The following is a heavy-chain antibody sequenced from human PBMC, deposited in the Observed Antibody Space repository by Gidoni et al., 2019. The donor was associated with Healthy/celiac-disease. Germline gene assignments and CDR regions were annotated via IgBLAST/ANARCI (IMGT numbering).Heavy chain of an antibody. CDR2: ISGSVCST. CDR1: GVTFSSYA. Sequence: EVQLLESGGGLVQPGGSLSLSCAASGVTFSSYAMSWVRQAPGKGLDWVSAISGSVCSTYSADSVKCRSTISRDNSNNTLYLQMNSLRAEDTAVYYCAKEWNSRWYYYCMDVWGQGTTVTVSS. V-gene: IGHV3-23*01. J-gene: IGHJ6*02. CDR3: AKEWNSRWYYYCMDV. D-gene: IGHD3-22*01.